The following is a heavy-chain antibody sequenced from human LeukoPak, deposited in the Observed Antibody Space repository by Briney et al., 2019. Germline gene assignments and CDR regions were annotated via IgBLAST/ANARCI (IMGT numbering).Heavy chain of an antibody. CDR3: ARDRKLEPGDYYYGMDV. CDR2: IWYDGSNK. D-gene: IGHD1-1*01. J-gene: IGHJ6*02. CDR1: GFTFSSYG. Sequence: GRSLRLSRAASGFTFSSYGMHWVRQAPGKGLEWVAVIWYDGSNKYYADSVKGRFTISRDNSKNTLYLQMNSLRAEDTAVYYCARDRKLEPGDYYYGMDVWGQGTTVTVSS. V-gene: IGHV3-33*01.